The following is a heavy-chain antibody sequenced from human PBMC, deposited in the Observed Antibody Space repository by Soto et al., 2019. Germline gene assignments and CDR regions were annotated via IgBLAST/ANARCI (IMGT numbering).Heavy chain of an antibody. CDR2: IKQDGSEK. CDR3: ARGSLYYYDSSGYYFDY. V-gene: IGHV3-7*01. J-gene: IGHJ4*02. D-gene: IGHD3-22*01. Sequence: GSLRLSCAASGFTFSSYWMSWVRQAPGKGLEWVANIKQDGSEKYYVDSVKGRFTISRDNAKNSLYLQMNSLRAEDTAVYYCARGSLYYYDSSGYYFDYWGQGTLVTVSS. CDR1: GFTFSSYW.